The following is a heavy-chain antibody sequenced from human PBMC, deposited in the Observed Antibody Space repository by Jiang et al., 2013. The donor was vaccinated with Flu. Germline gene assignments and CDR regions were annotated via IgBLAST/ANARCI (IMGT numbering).Heavy chain of an antibody. J-gene: IGHJ4*02. V-gene: IGHV3-30*04. Sequence: SGGGVVQPGRSPRLSCAASGFAFDTYAMHWFRQAPGKGLEWVAVISYDGRDKYYADSVKGRFTISRDNSRNTLYLQMNSLRPEDTAVYYCTRRGGGLHFDYWGQGTLVTVSS. CDR2: ISYDGRDK. CDR1: GFAFDTYA. CDR3: TRRGGGLHFDY.